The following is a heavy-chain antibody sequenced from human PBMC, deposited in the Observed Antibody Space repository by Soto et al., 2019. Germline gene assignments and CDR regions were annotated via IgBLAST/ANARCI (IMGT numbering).Heavy chain of an antibody. V-gene: IGHV3-23*01. CDR3: VRERSGYSYADS. CDR1: GFTFSDYA. CDR2: ISGSGDRT. J-gene: IGHJ4*02. D-gene: IGHD5-18*01. Sequence: EVQLLDSGGGLVQPGGSLRLSCAASGFTFSDYAMSWLRQPPGKGLEWVSAISGSGDRTYYADSVKGRFTISRDNSKNTLYLQMNSLRAVDSAVYYCVRERSGYSYADSWGQGTLVTVSS.